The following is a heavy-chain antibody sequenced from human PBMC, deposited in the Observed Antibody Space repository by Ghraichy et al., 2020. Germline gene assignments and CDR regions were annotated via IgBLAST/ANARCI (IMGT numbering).Heavy chain of an antibody. CDR3: ARGSYYDFWSGYYVHDGGEYYFDY. V-gene: IGHV3-74*01. Sequence: GGSLRLSCAASGFIFSSYWMHWVRQAPGKGLVWVSRIKSDGSSTSYADSVKGRVTISRDNAKNTLYLQMNSLRAEDTAVYYCARGSYYDFWSGYYVHDGGEYYFDYWGQGTLVTVSS. CDR2: IKSDGSST. CDR1: GFIFSSYW. J-gene: IGHJ4*02. D-gene: IGHD3-3*01.